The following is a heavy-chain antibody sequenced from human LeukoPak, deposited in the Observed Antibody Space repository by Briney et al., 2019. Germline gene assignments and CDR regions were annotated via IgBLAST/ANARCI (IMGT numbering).Heavy chain of an antibody. J-gene: IGHJ4*02. CDR2: IYHSGST. CDR3: ARAQLSGNSDY. CDR1: GGSISSSNW. D-gene: IGHD3-3*01. Sequence: SGTLSLTCAVSGGSISSSNWWSWVRQPPGKGLEWIGEIYHSGSTNYNPSLKSRVTMSVVKSKNQFSLKLSSVTAADTAVYYCARAQLSGNSDYWGQGTLVTVSS. V-gene: IGHV4-4*02.